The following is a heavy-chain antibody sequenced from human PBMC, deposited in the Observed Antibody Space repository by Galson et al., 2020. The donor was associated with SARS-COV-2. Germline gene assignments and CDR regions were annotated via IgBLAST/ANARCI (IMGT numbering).Heavy chain of an antibody. V-gene: IGHV3-30-3*01. CDR1: TFTFSWYA. CDR3: ARAADPNYNSMDV. CDR2: VSYEGSNK. Sequence: GGSLRLSCAASTFTFSWYAIHWVRQAPGKGLEWVAVVSYEGSNKHYAESVKGRFTVSRDNSKKTVYLEMNGLRGEDTAVYYCARAADPNYNSMDVWGKGTTVIVSS. J-gene: IGHJ6*03.